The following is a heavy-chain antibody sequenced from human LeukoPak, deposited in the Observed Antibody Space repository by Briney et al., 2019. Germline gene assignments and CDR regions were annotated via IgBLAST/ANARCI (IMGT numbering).Heavy chain of an antibody. J-gene: IGHJ6*03. Sequence: SETLSLTCIVSGGSVSGDSWTWIRQPAGKGLEWIGYIYYTGDINYNPSLKSRVAISVDTSRNQFSLKLSSVTAADTAVYYCARGLVYYYYYMDVWGKGTTVTVSS. CDR2: IYYTGDI. CDR3: ARGLVYYYYYMDV. CDR1: GGSVSGDS. V-gene: IGHV4-59*02.